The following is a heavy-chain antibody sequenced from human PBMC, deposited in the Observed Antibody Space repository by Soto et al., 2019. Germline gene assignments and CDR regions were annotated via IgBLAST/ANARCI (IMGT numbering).Heavy chain of an antibody. Sequence: SETLSLTCTVSGGSISSGDYYWSWVRQPPGKGLEWIGYIYYSGNTYYNPSLKSRISIAADTSKNHFSLKLSSVTAADTAVYFCARALSGSYFVLEHWGQGTLVTVSS. D-gene: IGHD3-10*01. CDR3: ARALSGSYFVLEH. CDR2: IYYSGNT. V-gene: IGHV4-30-4*01. J-gene: IGHJ4*02. CDR1: GGSISSGDYY.